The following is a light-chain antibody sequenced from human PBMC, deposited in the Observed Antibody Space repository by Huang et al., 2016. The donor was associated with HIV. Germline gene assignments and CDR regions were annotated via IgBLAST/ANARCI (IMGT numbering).Light chain of an antibody. CDR2: VSS. Sequence: DIQMTQSPSSLSASVGDRVTLTCRTSQDIGSHLKWYQQRPGRAPKLLIYVSSTLQNGVPSRFSSGGSGTYFTLTISNLQPEDFATYYCQHSYVSLGYTFGQGTKLEI. J-gene: IGKJ2*01. V-gene: IGKV1-39*01. CDR1: QDIGSH. CDR3: QHSYVSLGYT.